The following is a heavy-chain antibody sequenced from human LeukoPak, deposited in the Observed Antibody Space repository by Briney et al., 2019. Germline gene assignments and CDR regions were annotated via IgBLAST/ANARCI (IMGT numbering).Heavy chain of an antibody. V-gene: IGHV3-30*18. J-gene: IGHJ4*02. CDR1: GFTFSSYG. Sequence: QPGGSLRLSCAASGFTFSSYGMHWVRQAPGKGLEWVAVISYDGSNKYYADSVKGRFTISRDNSKNTLYLQMNSLRAEDTAVNYCAKDWGIAAAGTWDHFDYWGQGTLVTVSS. D-gene: IGHD6-13*01. CDR3: AKDWGIAAAGTWDHFDY. CDR2: ISYDGSNK.